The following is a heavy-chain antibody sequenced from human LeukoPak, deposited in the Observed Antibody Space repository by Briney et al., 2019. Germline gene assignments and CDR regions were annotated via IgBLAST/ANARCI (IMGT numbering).Heavy chain of an antibody. CDR3: ARDRNGYGSSWRWFDP. CDR1: GYTFTSYY. CDR2: INPSGATT. Sequence: ASVKVSCKASGYTFTSYYIHWVRQAPGQGLEWLGIINPSGATTSYAQKFQGRVTMTRDTSTSTVYMELSSLRSDDTAMYYCARDRNGYGSSWRWFDPWGQGTLVTVSS. V-gene: IGHV1-46*01. D-gene: IGHD6-13*01. J-gene: IGHJ5*02.